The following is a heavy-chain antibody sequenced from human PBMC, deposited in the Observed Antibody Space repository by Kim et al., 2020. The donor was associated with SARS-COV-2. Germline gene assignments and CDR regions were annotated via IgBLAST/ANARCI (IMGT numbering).Heavy chain of an antibody. CDR3: AKESYYDILNGYYLGY. CDR1: GFTFNDYA. V-gene: IGHV3-43*02. D-gene: IGHD3-9*01. Sequence: GGSLRLSCAASGFTFNDYAMHWVRQAPGKGLEWVSLISGSGGSTYYADSVKGRFTISRDNSKNSLYLQMNSLRTEDTAVYYCAKESYYDILNGYYLGYWGHGTLVTVS. J-gene: IGHJ1*01. CDR2: ISGSGGST.